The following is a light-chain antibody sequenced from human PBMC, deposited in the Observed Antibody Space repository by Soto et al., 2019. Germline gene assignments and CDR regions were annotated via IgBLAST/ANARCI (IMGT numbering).Light chain of an antibody. J-gene: IGKJ4*01. CDR2: VAS. Sequence: DIPMTQSPSSLSASVGDRVTITCRASQSISSYLSWYQQKPGKAPKLLINVASTLQSGVPSRFIGSGSGTDFTLAISSLQPEHFATYYCQQSSSTPQTFGGGTRVEIK. CDR1: QSISSY. CDR3: QQSSSTPQT. V-gene: IGKV1-39*01.